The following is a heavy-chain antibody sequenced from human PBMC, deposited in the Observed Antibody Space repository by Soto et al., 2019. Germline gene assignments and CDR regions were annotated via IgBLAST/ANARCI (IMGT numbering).Heavy chain of an antibody. D-gene: IGHD4-17*01. CDR2: INHSGST. J-gene: IGHJ3*02. Sequence: QVQLQQWGAGLLKPSETLSLTCAVYGGSFSGYYWSWIRQPPGKGLGWIGEINHSGSTNYNPSLKSRVTISVDTSKNQFSLKLSSVTAADTAVYYCASPTVPRNAFDIWGQGTMVTVSS. CDR3: ASPTVPRNAFDI. CDR1: GGSFSGYY. V-gene: IGHV4-34*01.